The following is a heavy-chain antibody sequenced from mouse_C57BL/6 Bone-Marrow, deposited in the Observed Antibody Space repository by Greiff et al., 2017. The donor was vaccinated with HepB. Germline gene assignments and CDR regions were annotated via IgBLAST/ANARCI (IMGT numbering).Heavy chain of an antibody. CDR1: GFTFNTYA. Sequence: GGGLVQPKGSLTLSCAASGFTFNTYAMHWVRQAPGKGLEWGARIRSKSSNYATYYADSEKDRFTISRDDSQSMLYLQMNNLKTEDTAMYYCVRDAVEGAMDYWGQGTSVTVSS. CDR3: VRDAVEGAMDY. J-gene: IGHJ4*01. CDR2: IRSKSSNYAT. V-gene: IGHV10-3*01. D-gene: IGHD6-1*01.